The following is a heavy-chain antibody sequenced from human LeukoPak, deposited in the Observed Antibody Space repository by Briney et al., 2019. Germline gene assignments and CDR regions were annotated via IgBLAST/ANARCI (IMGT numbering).Heavy chain of an antibody. CDR3: ARRNDFDI. Sequence: SETLSLTCTVSGGSIRSYYWSWIRQPPGKGLEWIGYIYYSGNTNYNPSLKSRVTISVDTSKNQFSLKLSSVTAADTAVYYCARRNDFDIWGQGTMVTVSS. CDR2: IYYSGNT. V-gene: IGHV4-59*08. CDR1: GGSIRSYY. J-gene: IGHJ3*02.